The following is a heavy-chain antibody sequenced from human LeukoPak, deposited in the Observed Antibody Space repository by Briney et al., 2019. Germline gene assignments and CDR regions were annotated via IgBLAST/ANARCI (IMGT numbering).Heavy chain of an antibody. V-gene: IGHV4-59*01. CDR2: IYYSGST. CDR1: GGSISSYY. D-gene: IGHD3-3*01. Sequence: PSETLSLTCTVSGGSISSYYWSWIRQPPGKGLEWIGYIYYSGSTNYTPSLKSRVTISVDTSKNQFSLKLSSVTAADTAVYYCARVGPEPYYDFWSGYPITLDYWGQGTLVTVSS. J-gene: IGHJ4*02. CDR3: ARVGPEPYYDFWSGYPITLDY.